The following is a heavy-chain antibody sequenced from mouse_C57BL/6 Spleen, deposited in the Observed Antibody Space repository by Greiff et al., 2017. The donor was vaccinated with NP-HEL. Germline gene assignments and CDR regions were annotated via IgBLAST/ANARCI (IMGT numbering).Heavy chain of an antibody. Sequence: EVNLVESGGDLVKPGGSLKLSCAASGFTFSSYGMSWVRQTPDKRLEWVATISSGGSYTYSPDSVTGRFTISRDNAKNTRYLQMSSLKSEDTAMYYCARAGDYDYDVGAMDYWGQGTSVTVSS. J-gene: IGHJ4*01. V-gene: IGHV5-6*01. CDR3: ARAGDYDYDVGAMDY. CDR1: GFTFSSYG. D-gene: IGHD2-4*01. CDR2: ISSGGSYT.